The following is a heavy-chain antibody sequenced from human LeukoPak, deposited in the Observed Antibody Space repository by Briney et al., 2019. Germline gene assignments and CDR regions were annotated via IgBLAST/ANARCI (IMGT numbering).Heavy chain of an antibody. CDR3: ARYGSGSHLRDPFDY. CDR1: GFHFRNHW. J-gene: IGHJ4*02. CDR2: ITAGGNET. V-gene: IGHV3-74*01. D-gene: IGHD3-10*01. Sequence: PGGSLRLPGAAAGFHFRNHWMHWARKAPGKGLVWVSHITAGGNETTYADSVKGRFTISRDNAENPLFLQMNTPTAEDTAVYYCARYGSGSHLRDPFDYWGQGTLVTVSS.